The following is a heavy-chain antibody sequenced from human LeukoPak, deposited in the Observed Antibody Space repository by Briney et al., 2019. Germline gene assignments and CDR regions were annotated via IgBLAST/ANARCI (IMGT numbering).Heavy chain of an antibody. CDR1: GYTFTGYY. Sequence: GASVKVSCKASGYTFTGYYMHWVRQAPGQGLERMGWINPNSGGTNYAQKFQGRVTMTRNTSISTAYMELSSLRSEDTAVYYCARWRLNDGGSDYWGQGTLVTVSS. CDR3: ARWRLNDGGSDY. J-gene: IGHJ4*02. D-gene: IGHD3-16*01. V-gene: IGHV1-2*02. CDR2: INPNSGGT.